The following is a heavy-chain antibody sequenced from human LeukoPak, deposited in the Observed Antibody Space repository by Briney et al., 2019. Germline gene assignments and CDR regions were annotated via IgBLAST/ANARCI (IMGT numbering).Heavy chain of an antibody. V-gene: IGHV1-18*01. Sequence: GASVKVSCKASGYTFTSYGISWVRQAPGQGLEWMGWISAYNGNTNYAQKFQGRVTMTRGTSISTAYMELSSLRSDDTAMYYCARGGQPIFYYYMDVWGKGTTVTVSS. CDR1: GYTFTSYG. CDR2: ISAYNGNT. D-gene: IGHD3-16*01. CDR3: ARGGQPIFYYYMDV. J-gene: IGHJ6*03.